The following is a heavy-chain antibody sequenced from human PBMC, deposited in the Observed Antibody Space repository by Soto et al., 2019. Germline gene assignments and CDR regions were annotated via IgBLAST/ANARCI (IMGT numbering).Heavy chain of an antibody. J-gene: IGHJ6*02. CDR3: ARSEGPKRITIFGVVTPPASYYYYGMDG. CDR1: AYTFTTYD. V-gene: IGHV1-8*01. Sequence: ASVKVPCKASAYTFTTYDITGVRPATGQWLEWMGWMNPNSGNTGYAQNFQGRVTMTRNTSISTAYMELSSLRSEDTAVYYCARSEGPKRITIFGVVTPPASYYYYGMDGWGQGTTVTVS. D-gene: IGHD3-3*01. CDR2: MNPNSGNT.